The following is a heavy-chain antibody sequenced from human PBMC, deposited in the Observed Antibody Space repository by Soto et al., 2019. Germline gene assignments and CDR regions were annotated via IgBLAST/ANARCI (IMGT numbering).Heavy chain of an antibody. V-gene: IGHV4-4*02. CDR2: IYHTGTT. CDR1: GGSISRSYW. CDR3: AARGDGNPRLDY. Sequence: QVQLQESGPGLVKPSGTLSLTCAVSGGSISRSYWWSWVRQPPGKGLEWIGEIYHTGTTNYNPSLKRRVTISLDKSKNQFSLKLSSVTAADTAVYDCAARGDGNPRLDYWGQGTLVTVSS. D-gene: IGHD3-10*01. J-gene: IGHJ4*02.